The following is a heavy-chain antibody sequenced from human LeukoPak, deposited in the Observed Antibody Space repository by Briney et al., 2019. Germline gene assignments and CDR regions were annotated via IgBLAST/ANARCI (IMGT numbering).Heavy chain of an antibody. CDR3: ARDRRYSGYGGFEY. V-gene: IGHV3-48*04. J-gene: IGHJ4*02. CDR2: IRNSTNAV. CDR1: GFTFNTYI. D-gene: IGHD5-12*01. Sequence: RTGGSLRLSCAASGFTFNTYIMNWVRQAPGKGLEWVSYIRNSTNAVYYADSVRGRITISRDNAKNSLYLQMNSLRAEDTAVYYCARDRRYSGYGGFEYWGRGTLVTVSS.